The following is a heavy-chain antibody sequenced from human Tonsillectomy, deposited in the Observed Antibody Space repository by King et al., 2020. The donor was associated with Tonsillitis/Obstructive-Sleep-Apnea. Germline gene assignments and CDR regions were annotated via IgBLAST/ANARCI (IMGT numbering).Heavy chain of an antibody. J-gene: IGHJ5*02. D-gene: IGHD2-2*01. CDR2: ISYDGSNK. Sequence: VQLVESGGGVVQPGRSLRLSCAASGFTFSSYAMHWVRQAPGKGLEWVAVISYDGSNKYYADSVKGRFTISRDNSKNTLYLQMNSLRAEDTAVYYCASPEDIVVVPAATNNWFDPWGQGTLVTVSS. CDR1: GFTFSSYA. V-gene: IGHV3-30*01. CDR3: ASPEDIVVVPAATNNWFDP.